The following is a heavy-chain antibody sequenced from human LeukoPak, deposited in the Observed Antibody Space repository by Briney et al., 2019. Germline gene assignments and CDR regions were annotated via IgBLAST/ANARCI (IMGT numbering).Heavy chain of an antibody. D-gene: IGHD3-22*01. V-gene: IGHV1-46*01. Sequence: ASVKVSCKASGYTFTGYYMHWVRQAPGQGLEWMGIINPSGGSTSYAQKFQGRVTMTRDTSTSTVYMELSSLRSEDTAVYYCARDGDYYDSSGFWFDPWGQGTLVTVSS. CDR3: ARDGDYYDSSGFWFDP. CDR2: INPSGGST. CDR1: GYTFTGYY. J-gene: IGHJ5*02.